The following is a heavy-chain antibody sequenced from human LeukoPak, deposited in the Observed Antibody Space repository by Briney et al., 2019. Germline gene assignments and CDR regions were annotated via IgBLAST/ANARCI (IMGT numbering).Heavy chain of an antibody. CDR2: IIPIFGTA. J-gene: IGHJ5*02. CDR1: GGTFSSYA. D-gene: IGHD6-13*01. CDR3: ARDRDLWAERAGIAAAGTDAAFDP. V-gene: IGHV1-69*05. Sequence: SVKVSCKASGGTFSSYAISWVRQAPGQGLEWMGGIIPIFGTANYAQKFQGRVTITTDESTSTAYMELSSLRSEDTAVYYCARDRDLWAERAGIAAAGTDAAFDPWGQGTLVTVSS.